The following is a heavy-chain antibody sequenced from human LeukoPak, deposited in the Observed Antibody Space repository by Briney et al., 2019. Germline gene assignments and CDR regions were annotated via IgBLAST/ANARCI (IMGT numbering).Heavy chain of an antibody. J-gene: IGHJ4*02. D-gene: IGHD3-10*01. CDR2: IYYSGSI. CDR1: GGSSRSYY. V-gene: IGHV4-59*12. CDR3: ARAYVLLWFGELTYYFDY. Sequence: SETLSLTCTASGGSSRSYYWSWIRQPPGKGLEWIGYIYYSGSIEYNPSLKSRVTISGDTSKNQFSLKVNSVTAADTAVYYCARAYVLLWFGELTYYFDYWGQGTLVTVSS.